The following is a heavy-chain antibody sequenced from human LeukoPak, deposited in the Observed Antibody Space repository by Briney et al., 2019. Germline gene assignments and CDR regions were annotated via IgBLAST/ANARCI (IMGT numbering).Heavy chain of an antibody. Sequence: SETLSLTCTVSGGSISSSSYYWGWIRQPPGKGLEWIGSIYYSGSTYYNPSLKSRVTISVDTSKNQFSLKLRSVTAADTAVYHCARSPRGYGSGSYSRYYFDYWGQGTLVTVSS. CDR1: GGSISSSSYY. CDR2: IYYSGST. D-gene: IGHD3-10*01. V-gene: IGHV4-39*07. CDR3: ARSPRGYGSGSYSRYYFDY. J-gene: IGHJ4*02.